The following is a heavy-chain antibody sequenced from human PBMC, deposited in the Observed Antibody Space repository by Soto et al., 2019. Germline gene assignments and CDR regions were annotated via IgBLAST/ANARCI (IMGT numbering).Heavy chain of an antibody. Sequence: QVQLVESGGGVVQPGRSLRLSCAASGFTFSSYGMHWVRQAPGKGLEWVAVISYDGSNKYYADSVKGRFTISRDNSKNTLYLQMNSLRAEDTAVYYCAKDEELVVIGQFDYWGQGTLVTVSS. CDR1: GFTFSSYG. D-gene: IGHD3-22*01. CDR3: AKDEELVVIGQFDY. CDR2: ISYDGSNK. J-gene: IGHJ4*02. V-gene: IGHV3-30*18.